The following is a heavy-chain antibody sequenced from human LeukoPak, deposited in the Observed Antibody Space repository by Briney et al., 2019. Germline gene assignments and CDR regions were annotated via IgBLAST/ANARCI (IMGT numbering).Heavy chain of an antibody. Sequence: SVKVSCKASGGTFSSYAISWVRQAPGQGLEWMGRIIPILGIANYAQKFQGGVTITADKSTSTAYMELSSLRSEDTAVYYCARGTYGGIAVAGAFDYWGQGTLVTVSS. V-gene: IGHV1-69*04. CDR3: ARGTYGGIAVAGAFDY. CDR1: GGTFSSYA. D-gene: IGHD6-19*01. J-gene: IGHJ4*02. CDR2: IIPILGIA.